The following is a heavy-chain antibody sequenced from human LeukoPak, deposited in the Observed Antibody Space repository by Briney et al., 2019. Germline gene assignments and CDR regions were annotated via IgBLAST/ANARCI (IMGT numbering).Heavy chain of an antibody. CDR1: GFTFSSYA. Sequence: GGSLRLSCAASGFTFSSYAMHWVRQAPGKGLEWVAVISYDGSNKYYADSVKGRFTISRDNSKNTLYLQMNSLRAEDTAVYYCAKDGETYYDILTGYLPYYFDYWGQGTLVTVSS. J-gene: IGHJ4*02. CDR3: AKDGETYYDILTGYLPYYFDY. V-gene: IGHV3-30-3*01. D-gene: IGHD3-9*01. CDR2: ISYDGSNK.